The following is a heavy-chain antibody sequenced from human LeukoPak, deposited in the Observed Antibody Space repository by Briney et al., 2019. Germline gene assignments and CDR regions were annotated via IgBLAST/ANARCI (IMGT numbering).Heavy chain of an antibody. CDR1: GYSISSGYY. D-gene: IGHD1-26*01. J-gene: IGHJ4*02. V-gene: IGHV4-38-2*02. CDR3: ARDKVVVGATADF. CDR2: IFQSGTT. Sequence: SETLSLTCTVSGYSISSGYYWGWIRQPPGKGLEWIGSIFQSGTTFYNPSLKSRVTMSVDTSKNQFFLKLTSVTAADTAVYYCARDKVVVGATADFWGQGTLVTVSS.